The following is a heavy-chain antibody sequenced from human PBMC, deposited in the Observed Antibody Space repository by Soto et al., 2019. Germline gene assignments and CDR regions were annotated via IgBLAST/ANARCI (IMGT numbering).Heavy chain of an antibody. J-gene: IGHJ3*02. V-gene: IGHV3-30*18. D-gene: IGHD3-22*01. CDR3: AKSRVQYYYDRSGRTDAFDI. Sequence: GGSLRLSCAASGFTFSSYGMHWVRQAPGKGLEWVAVISYDGSNKYYADSVKGRFTISRGNSKNTLYLQMNSLRAEDTAVYYCAKSRVQYYYDRSGRTDAFDIWGQGTMVTVS. CDR2: ISYDGSNK. CDR1: GFTFSSYG.